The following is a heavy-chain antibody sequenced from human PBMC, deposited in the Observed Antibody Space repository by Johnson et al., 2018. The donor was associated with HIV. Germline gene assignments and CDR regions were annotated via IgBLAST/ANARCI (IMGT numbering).Heavy chain of an antibody. Sequence: QVQLVESGGGVVQPGRSLRLSCAASAFTFSSYAMHWVRQAPGKGLEWVAFVPYDGSYKYYADSVKGRFTISRDTSKNTLYLQMNSLRAEDTAVYYCARDGGIGSTREDAFDIWGQGTMVIVSS. CDR3: ARDGGIGSTREDAFDI. CDR2: VPYDGSYK. J-gene: IGHJ3*02. V-gene: IGHV3-30*04. CDR1: AFTFSSYA. D-gene: IGHD2-2*01.